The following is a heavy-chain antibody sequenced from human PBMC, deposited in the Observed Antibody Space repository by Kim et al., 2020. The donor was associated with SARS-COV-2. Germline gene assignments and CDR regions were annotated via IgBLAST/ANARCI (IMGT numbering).Heavy chain of an antibody. V-gene: IGHV1-18*01. D-gene: IGHD2-21*02. CDR1: GYTFTSYG. CDR3: ARGDSVHVLQAYCGGDCYLNCYGMDV. CDR2: ISAYNGNT. Sequence: ASVKVSCKASGYTFTSYGISWVRQAPGQGLEWMGWISAYNGNTNYAQKLQGRVTMTTDTSTSTAYMELRSLRSDDTAGYYCARGDSVHVLQAYCGGDCYLNCYGMDVWGQGTTVTVSS. J-gene: IGHJ6*02.